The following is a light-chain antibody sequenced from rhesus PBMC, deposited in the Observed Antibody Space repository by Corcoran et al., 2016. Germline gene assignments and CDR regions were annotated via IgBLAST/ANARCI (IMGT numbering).Light chain of an antibody. Sequence: DIQMTQSPSSLSASVGDRVTITCRASENVNNYLNWYQQKPGKAPKLLIYKASTWQSGVPSRVSGSGSGTDYTFTISSLQPEDVATYYCQHGYGTPLTFGGGTKVELK. CDR3: QHGYGTPLT. V-gene: IGKV1-74*01. J-gene: IGKJ4*01. CDR2: KAS. CDR1: ENVNNY.